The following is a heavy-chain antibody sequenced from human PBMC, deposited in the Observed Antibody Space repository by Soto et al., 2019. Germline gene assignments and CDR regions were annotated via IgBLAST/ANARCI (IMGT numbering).Heavy chain of an antibody. CDR2: INHSGST. V-gene: IGHV4-34*01. J-gene: IGHJ5*02. CDR1: GGPFSGYY. CDR3: ARTYYYGSFETRFDP. D-gene: IGHD3-10*01. Sequence: PSETLSLTCAVYGGPFSGYYWSWIRQPPGKGLEWIGEINHSGSTNYNPSLKSRVTISVDTSKNQFSLKLSSVTAADTAVYYCARTYYYGSFETRFDPWGQGTLVTVSS.